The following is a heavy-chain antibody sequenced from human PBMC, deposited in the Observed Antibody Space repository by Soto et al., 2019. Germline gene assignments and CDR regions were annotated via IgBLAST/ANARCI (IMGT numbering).Heavy chain of an antibody. CDR1: GGTFSSYA. D-gene: IGHD3-10*01. Sequence: QVQLVQSGAEVKKPGSSVKVSCKASGGTFSSYAISWVRQAPGQGLEWMGGIIPIFGTANYAQKFQGRVTITADESTSTAYMELSSLRSEDTAVYYCAIDIPGSGGYYYYGMDVWGQGTTVTVSS. CDR2: IIPIFGTA. V-gene: IGHV1-69*12. CDR3: AIDIPGSGGYYYYGMDV. J-gene: IGHJ6*02.